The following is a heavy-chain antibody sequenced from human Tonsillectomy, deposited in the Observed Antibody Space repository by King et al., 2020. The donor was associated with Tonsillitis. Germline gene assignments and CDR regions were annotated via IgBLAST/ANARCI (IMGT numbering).Heavy chain of an antibody. J-gene: IGHJ4*02. D-gene: IGHD3-10*01. CDR2: ISYDGSNK. CDR1: GFSISTYA. CDR3: ARVAYYYGSGPLDY. V-gene: IGHV3-30-3*01. Sequence: VQLVESGGGVVQPGRSLRLSCVASGFSISTYAMHWVRQAPGKGLEWVAVISYDGSNKYCADSVKGRFTISRDNSENTLYLQINSLRAEDTSVYYCARVAYYYGSGPLDYWGQGALVTVSS.